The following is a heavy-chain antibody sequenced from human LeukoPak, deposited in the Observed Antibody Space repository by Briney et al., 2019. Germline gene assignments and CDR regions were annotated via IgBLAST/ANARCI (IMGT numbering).Heavy chain of an antibody. V-gene: IGHV1-18*01. CDR3: ARVKGYSSSWPFDY. J-gene: IGHJ4*02. CDR1: GYTFTSYG. CDR2: ISAYNGNT. D-gene: IGHD6-13*01. Sequence: GASVKVSCKASGYTFTSYGISWVRQAPGQGLEWMGWISAYNGNTNYAQKLQGRVTMTTDTSTSTAYMELRSLRSGDTAVYYCARVKGYSSSWPFDYWGQGTLVTVSS.